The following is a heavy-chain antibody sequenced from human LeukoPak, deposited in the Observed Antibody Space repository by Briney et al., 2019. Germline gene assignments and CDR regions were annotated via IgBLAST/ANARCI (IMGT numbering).Heavy chain of an antibody. D-gene: IGHD2-15*01. Sequence: ASVKVSCKASGYTFTGYYMHWVRQAPGQGLEWMGWINPNSGGTNYAQKFQGRVTMTRDTSISTAYMELSRLRSDDTAVYYCARGRVVAATRYYYYGMDVWGQGTTVTVSS. J-gene: IGHJ6*02. V-gene: IGHV1-2*02. CDR2: INPNSGGT. CDR3: ARGRVVAATRYYYYGMDV. CDR1: GYTFTGYY.